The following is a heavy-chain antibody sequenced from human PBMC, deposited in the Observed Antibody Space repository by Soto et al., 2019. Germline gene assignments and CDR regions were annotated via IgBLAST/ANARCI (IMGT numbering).Heavy chain of an antibody. Sequence: QVQLVQSGAEVKKPGSSVKVSCKASGGTFSSYTISWVRQAPGQGLEWMGRIIPILGIANYSQKFQGRVTITADKSTSTAYMEVSSLRSEDTSVFYCAGGYCSGGSCYSGDYYYYYYMDVWGKGTPVTVSS. CDR2: IIPILGIA. CDR3: AGGYCSGGSCYSGDYYYYYYMDV. CDR1: GGTFSSYT. V-gene: IGHV1-69*02. J-gene: IGHJ6*03. D-gene: IGHD2-15*01.